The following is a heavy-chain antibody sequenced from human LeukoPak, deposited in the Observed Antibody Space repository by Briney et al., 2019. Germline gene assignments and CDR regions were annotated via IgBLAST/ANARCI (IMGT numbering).Heavy chain of an antibody. CDR1: GYSFTSYW. CDR2: IYPGDSDT. J-gene: IGHJ6*03. D-gene: IGHD6-6*01. Sequence: GESLKISCKGSGYSFTSYWIGWVRQMPGKGLEWMGIIYPGDSDTRHSPSFQGQVTISADKSISTAYLQWSSLKASDTAMYYCARHFFSLGGRRSSLGPMDVWGKGTTVTVSS. CDR3: ARHFFSLGGRRSSLGPMDV. V-gene: IGHV5-51*01.